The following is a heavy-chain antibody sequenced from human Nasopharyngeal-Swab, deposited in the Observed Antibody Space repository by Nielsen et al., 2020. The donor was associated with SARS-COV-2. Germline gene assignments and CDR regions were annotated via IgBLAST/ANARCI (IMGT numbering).Heavy chain of an antibody. CDR1: GFPFSNYT. D-gene: IGHD3-9*01. Sequence: GGSLRLSCAASGFPFSNYTMTWARQAPGKGLEWVSSITSIGGYIHYADSVKGHFTISRDDAKNSLYLQMNRLRVEDTAVYYCARDGGLTGFNFWGQGTLVTVSS. CDR2: ITSIGGYI. J-gene: IGHJ4*02. V-gene: IGHV3-21*01. CDR3: ARDGGLTGFNF.